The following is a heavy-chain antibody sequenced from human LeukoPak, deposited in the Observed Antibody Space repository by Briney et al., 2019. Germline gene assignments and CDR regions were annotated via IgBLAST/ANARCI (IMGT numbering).Heavy chain of an antibody. CDR3: AKGQFRYSGTYYYFDS. V-gene: IGHV3-9*01. J-gene: IGHJ4*02. Sequence: TGGSLRLSCAASGFTFDDYAMHWVRQAPGKGPEWVSSISWNSNSIGYADSVEGRFTISRDSARNSLYLQMNSLRPEDTALYYCAKGQFRYSGTYYYFDSWGQGTLVTVSS. D-gene: IGHD1-26*01. CDR2: ISWNSNSI. CDR1: GFTFDDYA.